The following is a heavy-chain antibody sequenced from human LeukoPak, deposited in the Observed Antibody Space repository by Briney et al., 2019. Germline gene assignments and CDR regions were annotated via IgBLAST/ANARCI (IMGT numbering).Heavy chain of an antibody. CDR2: ISSEGSMK. Sequence: GGSLRLSCAASGXNFSTYAMHWVRQAPGKGLEWVAVISSEGSMKDYADSVKGRFTVSRDNSKNTLYLQLSSLRDEDTSLYYCARGNLYIVATIEDYWGQGTLVTVSS. V-gene: IGHV3-30-3*01. D-gene: IGHD5-12*01. J-gene: IGHJ4*02. CDR1: GXNFSTYA. CDR3: ARGNLYIVATIEDY.